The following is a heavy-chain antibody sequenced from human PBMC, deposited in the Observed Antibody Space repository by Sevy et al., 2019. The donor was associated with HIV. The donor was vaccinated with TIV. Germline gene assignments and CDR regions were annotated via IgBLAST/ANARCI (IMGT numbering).Heavy chain of an antibody. CDR2: IRNNANSYTT. J-gene: IGHJ4*02. CDR3: ARVMRRILWWSLDS. V-gene: IGHV3-72*01. Sequence: GALRLSCAASGFTFSDYYIDWVRQAPGKGLEWVGRIRNNANSYTTDFAASVKGRFTISRDDSKNSLYLQMHSLKTDDTAKYYCARVMRRILWWSLDSWGQGTLVTVSS. CDR1: GFTFSDYY. D-gene: IGHD2-21*01.